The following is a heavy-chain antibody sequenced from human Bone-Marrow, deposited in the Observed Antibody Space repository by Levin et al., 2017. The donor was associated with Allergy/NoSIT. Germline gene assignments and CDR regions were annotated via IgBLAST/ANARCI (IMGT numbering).Heavy chain of an antibody. CDR1: GFSFSGYA. CDR2: ITNSGGET. J-gene: IGHJ4*02. V-gene: IGHV3-23*01. CDR3: AKDRDYLDSDGYHAEDY. D-gene: IGHD3-22*01. Sequence: TGGSLRLSCAASGFSFSGYAMTWLRQAPGKGLEWVSSITNSGGETYYADSVKGRFTMSRDNSKDTLYLQMNSLRAEDTAIYYCAKDRDYLDSDGYHAEDYWGQGTLVTVSS.